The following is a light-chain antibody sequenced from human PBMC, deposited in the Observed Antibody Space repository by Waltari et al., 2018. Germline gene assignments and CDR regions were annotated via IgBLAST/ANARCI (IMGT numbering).Light chain of an antibody. CDR1: RSNIGSNY. CDR2: RNN. Sequence: QSVLTQPPPASGTPGQRVTISCSGSRSNIGSNYVYWYQQLPGTAPKLLIYRNNQRPSGVPDRFSGSKSGTSASLAISGLRSEDEADYYCAAWDDSLSGLVFGGGTKLTVL. CDR3: AAWDDSLSGLV. J-gene: IGLJ2*01. V-gene: IGLV1-47*01.